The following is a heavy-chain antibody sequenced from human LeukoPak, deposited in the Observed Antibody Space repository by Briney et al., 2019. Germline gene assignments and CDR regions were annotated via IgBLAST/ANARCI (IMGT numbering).Heavy chain of an antibody. V-gene: IGHV4-34*01. J-gene: IGHJ4*02. CDR1: GGSFSGYY. D-gene: IGHD4-23*01. CDR3: ARSLVVTLSLGY. Sequence: SETLSLTCAVYGGSFSGYYWSWIRQPPGKGLEWIGEINHSGSTNYNPSLKSRVTISVDTSKNQFSLKLGSVTAADTAVYYCARSLVVTLSLGYWGQGTLVTVSS. CDR2: INHSGST.